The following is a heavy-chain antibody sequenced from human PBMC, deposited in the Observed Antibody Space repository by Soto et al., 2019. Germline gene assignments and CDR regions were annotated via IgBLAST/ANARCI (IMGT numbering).Heavy chain of an antibody. D-gene: IGHD5-18*01. V-gene: IGHV4-39*01. CDR3: ARLIQPWGYFDY. CDR2: IYYSGST. CDR1: GGSISSSSYY. Sequence: QLQLQESGPGLVKPSETLSLTCTVSGGSISSSSYYWGWIRQPPGKGLEWIGSIYYSGSTYYNPSVTSRVTISVDTSQNQFSLRLSSVTAADTAVYYCARLIQPWGYFDYWGQGTLVTVSS. J-gene: IGHJ4*02.